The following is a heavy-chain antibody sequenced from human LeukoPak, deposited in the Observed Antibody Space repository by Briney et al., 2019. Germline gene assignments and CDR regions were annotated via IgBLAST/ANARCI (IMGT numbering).Heavy chain of an antibody. CDR1: GFTFSSYG. CDR2: ISYDGSNK. D-gene: IGHD2-2*01. Sequence: GGSLRLSCAASGFTFSSYGMHWVRQAPGKGLEWVAVISYDGSNKYYADSVKGRFTISRDNSKNTLYLQMNSLRAEDTAVYYCAKGYPIAVVPAGGFDYWGQGTLVTVSS. CDR3: AKGYPIAVVPAGGFDY. J-gene: IGHJ4*02. V-gene: IGHV3-30*18.